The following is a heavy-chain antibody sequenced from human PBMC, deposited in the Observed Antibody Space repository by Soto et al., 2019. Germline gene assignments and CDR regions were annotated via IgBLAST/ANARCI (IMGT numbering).Heavy chain of an antibody. CDR2: ISSSTVYT. V-gene: IGHV3-11*05. CDR1: GFTFSDYY. J-gene: IGHJ3*02. D-gene: IGHD3-10*01. Sequence: GSLRLSCAASGFTFSDYYMSWIRQAPGKGLEWVSYISSSTVYTKYADSVKGRFTISRDNAKNSLYLQMNSLRAEDTAVYYCARGFYYGSGSYSLGAFDIWGQGTMVTVSS. CDR3: ARGFYYGSGSYSLGAFDI.